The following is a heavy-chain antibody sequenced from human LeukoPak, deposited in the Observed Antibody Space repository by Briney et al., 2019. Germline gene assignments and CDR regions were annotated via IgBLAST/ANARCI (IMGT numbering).Heavy chain of an antibody. CDR1: GFTFSSYW. J-gene: IGHJ4*02. CDR2: INSDGSST. V-gene: IGHV3-74*01. CDR3: AREGNEMATIDY. D-gene: IGHD5-24*01. Sequence: GGSLRLACAASGFTFSSYWMHWVRQAPGKGLVSVSRINSDGSSTSYADSVKGRFTISRDNAKNTLYLQMNSLRAEDTAVYYCAREGNEMATIDYWGQGTPVTVSS.